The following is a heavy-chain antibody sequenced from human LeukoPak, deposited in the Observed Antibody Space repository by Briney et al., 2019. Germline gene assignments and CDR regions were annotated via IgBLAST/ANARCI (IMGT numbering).Heavy chain of an antibody. J-gene: IGHJ4*02. Sequence: GESLKISCKGSGYSFTSYWIGRVRQMPGKGLEWMGIIFPGDSDTTYSPSFQGQITISADKSISTAYVQWSSLKASDTAMYYCARLPLSRSSWVDHWGQGTLVTVSS. CDR2: IFPGDSDT. D-gene: IGHD6-13*01. CDR3: ARLPLSRSSWVDH. CDR1: GYSFTSYW. V-gene: IGHV5-51*01.